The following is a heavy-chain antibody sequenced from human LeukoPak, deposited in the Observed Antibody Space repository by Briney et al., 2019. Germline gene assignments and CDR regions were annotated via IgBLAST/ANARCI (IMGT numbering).Heavy chain of an antibody. CDR3: ARGSSSWYSKNGYFDY. D-gene: IGHD6-13*01. Sequence: SVKVSCKASGGTFSSYAISWVRQAPGQGLEWMGGIIPIFGTANYAQKFQGRVTITADESTSTAYMELSSLRSEDTAIYYCARGSSSWYSKNGYFDYWGQGTLVTVSS. V-gene: IGHV1-69*13. CDR2: IIPIFGTA. J-gene: IGHJ4*02. CDR1: GGTFSSYA.